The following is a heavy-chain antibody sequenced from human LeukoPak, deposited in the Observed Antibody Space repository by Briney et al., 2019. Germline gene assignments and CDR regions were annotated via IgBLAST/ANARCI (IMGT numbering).Heavy chain of an antibody. CDR1: GFTFSGYA. J-gene: IGHJ6*02. D-gene: IGHD3-10*01. Sequence: GGSLRLSCVASGFTFSGYAMHWVRQAPGKGLEYVSAISNNEGDTYYANSVRGRFTISRDNSKNTLYLQMNSLRAEDTAVYYCAKGVTMVRGVTLEVYYYYGMDVWGQGTTVTVSS. V-gene: IGHV3-64*01. CDR3: AKGVTMVRGVTLEVYYYYGMDV. CDR2: ISNNEGDT.